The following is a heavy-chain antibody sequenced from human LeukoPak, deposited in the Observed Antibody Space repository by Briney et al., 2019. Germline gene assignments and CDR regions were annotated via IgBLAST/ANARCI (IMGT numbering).Heavy chain of an antibody. J-gene: IGHJ4*02. Sequence: GASVKVSCKASGYTFTSYYMHWVRQAPGQGLEWMGIINPSGGSTSYAQKLQGRVTMTTDTSTSTAYMELRSLRSDDTAVYYCARGGEGVTPFDYWGQGTLVTVSS. D-gene: IGHD3-10*01. CDR1: GYTFTSYY. CDR2: INPSGGST. V-gene: IGHV1-46*01. CDR3: ARGGEGVTPFDY.